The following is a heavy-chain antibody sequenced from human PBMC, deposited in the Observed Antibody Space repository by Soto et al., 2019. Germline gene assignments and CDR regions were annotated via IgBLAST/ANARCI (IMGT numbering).Heavy chain of an antibody. D-gene: IGHD3-16*01. CDR1: GFTFNTYK. J-gene: IGHJ4*02. CDR3: ARDVRRGGC. Sequence: EVQLVESGGGLVKPGGSLRLSCAASGFTFNTYKMNWVRQAPGKGLEWVSSISRSSSYIDYADSVKGRFTIARDNAKNSLYLPMNSLRAEDTGVYYCARDVRRGGCWGQGTLVTVSS. CDR2: ISRSSSYI. V-gene: IGHV3-21*01.